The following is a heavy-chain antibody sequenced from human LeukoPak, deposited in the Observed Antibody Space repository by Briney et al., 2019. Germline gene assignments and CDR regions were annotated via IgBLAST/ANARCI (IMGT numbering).Heavy chain of an antibody. J-gene: IGHJ5*02. V-gene: IGHV1-18*01. CDR2: ISAHNGNT. CDR3: ASLHGGYSGYSWFDP. Sequence: ASVKVSCKASGYTFTSYGISWVRQAPGQGLEWMGWISAHNGNTNYAQKLQGRVTMTTDTSTSTAYMELRSLRSDDTAVYYCASLHGGYSGYSWFDPWGQGTLVTVSS. D-gene: IGHD5-12*01. CDR1: GYTFTSYG.